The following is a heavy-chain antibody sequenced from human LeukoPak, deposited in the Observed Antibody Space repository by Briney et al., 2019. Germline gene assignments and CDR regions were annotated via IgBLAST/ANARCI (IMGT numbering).Heavy chain of an antibody. D-gene: IGHD6-13*01. CDR2: INPNSGGT. Sequence: GASVKVSCKASGYTFTGYYMHWVRQAPGQGLEWMGWINPNSGGTNYAQKFQGRVTMTRDTSISTAYMELSRLRSDDTAVYYCARVLSIAAADNWFDPWGQGTLVTVSS. J-gene: IGHJ5*02. V-gene: IGHV1-2*02. CDR3: ARVLSIAAADNWFDP. CDR1: GYTFTGYY.